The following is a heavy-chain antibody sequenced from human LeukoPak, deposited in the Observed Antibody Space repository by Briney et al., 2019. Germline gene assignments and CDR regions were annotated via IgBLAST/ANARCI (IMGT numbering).Heavy chain of an antibody. CDR2: IIPILGIA. CDR1: GGTFSSYT. D-gene: IGHD2-21*01. J-gene: IGHJ4*02. CDR3: ASKGDTYCGGDCYSN. V-gene: IGHV1-69*02. Sequence: SVKVSXKASGGTFSSYTISWVRQAPGQGLEWMGRIIPILGIANYAQKFQGRVTITADKSTSTAYMELSSLRSEDTAVYYCASKGDTYCGGDCYSNWGQGTLVTVSS.